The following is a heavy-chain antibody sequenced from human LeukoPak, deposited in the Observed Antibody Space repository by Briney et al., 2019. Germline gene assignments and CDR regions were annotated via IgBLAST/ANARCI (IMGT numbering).Heavy chain of an antibody. D-gene: IGHD3-10*01. Sequence: GGSLRLSCAASGFTFSDCAMSWVRQAPGRGLEWVSVISSSGGSTIYAGSVKGRFTISRDNYKNTLYLKMNSLRADDTAVYFCTRRGVTRFYDYWGQGTLVTVS. CDR2: ISSSGGST. J-gene: IGHJ4*02. CDR1: GFTFSDCA. CDR3: TRRGVTRFYDY. V-gene: IGHV3-23*01.